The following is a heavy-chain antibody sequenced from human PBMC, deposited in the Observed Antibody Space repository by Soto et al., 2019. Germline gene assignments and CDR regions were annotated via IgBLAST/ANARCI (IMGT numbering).Heavy chain of an antibody. CDR3: ARLFGSGFDY. Sequence: EVQLVESGGGLVQPGGSLRLSCVACGFTFSTDSMNWVRQAPGKGLEWVAPISTSGATRYYVDSVKGRFTISRDNAKTSLYLRMDSLRNEDTAVYYCARLFGSGFDYWGQGTLVTVSS. V-gene: IGHV3-48*02. CDR2: ISTSGATR. CDR1: GFTFSTDS. J-gene: IGHJ4*02. D-gene: IGHD3-10*02.